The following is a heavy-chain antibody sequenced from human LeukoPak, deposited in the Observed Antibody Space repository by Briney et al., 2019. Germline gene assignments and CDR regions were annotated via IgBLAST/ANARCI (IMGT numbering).Heavy chain of an antibody. D-gene: IGHD2-15*01. CDR1: GGTFSSYA. Sequence: SVKVSCKASGGTFSSYAISWVRQAPGQGLEWMGGIIPIFGTANHAQKFQGRVTITADESTSTAYMELSSLRSEDTAVYYCARGARVVVVAALYNWFDPWGQGTLVTVSS. V-gene: IGHV1-69*13. CDR3: ARGARVVVVAALYNWFDP. J-gene: IGHJ5*02. CDR2: IIPIFGTA.